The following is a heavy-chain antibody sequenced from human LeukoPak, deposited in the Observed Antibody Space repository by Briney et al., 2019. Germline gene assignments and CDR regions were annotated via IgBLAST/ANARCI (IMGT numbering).Heavy chain of an antibody. CDR3: AAVVGGTMIPPDY. CDR2: IVVGSGNT. J-gene: IGHJ4*02. V-gene: IGHV1-58*02. CDR1: GFTFTSSA. D-gene: IGHD3-22*01. Sequence: SVKVSFKASGFTFTSSAMQWVRQARGQRLEWIGWIVVGSGNTNYAQKFQERVTITRDMSTSTAYMELSSLRSEDTAVYYCAAVVGGTMIPPDYWGQGTLVTVSS.